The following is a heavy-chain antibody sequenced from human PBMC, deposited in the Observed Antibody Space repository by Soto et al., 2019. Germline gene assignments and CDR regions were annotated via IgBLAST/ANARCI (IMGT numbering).Heavy chain of an antibody. CDR2: INHSGST. CDR1: GGSFSGYY. J-gene: IGHJ4*02. V-gene: IGHV4-34*01. CDR3: ARGSAPSYYYGSGSLGRYFDY. Sequence: SETLSLTCAVYGGSFSGYYWSWIRQPPGKGLKWIGEINHSGSTNYNPSLKSRVTISVDTSKNQFSLKLSSVTAADTAVYYCARGSAPSYYYGSGSLGRYFDYWGQGTLVTVSS. D-gene: IGHD3-10*01.